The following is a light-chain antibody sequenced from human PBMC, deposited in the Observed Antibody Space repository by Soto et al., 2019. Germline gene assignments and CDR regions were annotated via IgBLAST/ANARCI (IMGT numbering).Light chain of an antibody. CDR2: DVT. CDR1: SSDVGRYNY. V-gene: IGLV2-11*01. CDR3: CSYAGGYIFV. J-gene: IGLJ1*01. Sequence: QAARTQPRSVSGSPGEAVTISCTGTSSDVGRYNYVSWYQQHPGKAPKLIIYDVTKRPSGVPDRFSGSKSGNTASLTISGLQAEDEVDYYCCSYAGGYIFVFGTGTKVTVL.